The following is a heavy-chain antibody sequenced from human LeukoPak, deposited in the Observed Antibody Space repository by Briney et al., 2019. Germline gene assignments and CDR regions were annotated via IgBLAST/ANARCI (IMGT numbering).Heavy chain of an antibody. CDR3: AKRSGYTTGWFFDF. J-gene: IGHJ4*02. V-gene: IGHV3-23*01. CDR2: ISGSGDNT. D-gene: IGHD6-19*01. Sequence: GGSRERAWAAAGVGFTRYAMSWVRQAPGKGLELVSSISGSGDNTYYAESVKGRFSISSDNSKNTLFLQMNSLRAEDTAVFYCAKRSGYTTGWFFDFWGQGTLVTVSS. CDR1: GVGFTRYA.